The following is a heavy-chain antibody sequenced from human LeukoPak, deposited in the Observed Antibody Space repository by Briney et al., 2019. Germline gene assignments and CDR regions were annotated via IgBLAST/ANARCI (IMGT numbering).Heavy chain of an antibody. CDR2: ISYDGSNK. V-gene: IGHV3-30-3*01. Sequence: PGGSLRLCCAASGFTFSSYAMHWVRQAAGKGLEWVAVISYDGSNKYYADSVKGRFTISRDNSKNTLYLQMNSLRAEDTAVYYCATPVQKEVVVVAANDYWGQGTLVTVSS. J-gene: IGHJ4*02. D-gene: IGHD2-15*01. CDR3: ATPVQKEVVVVAANDY. CDR1: GFTFSSYA.